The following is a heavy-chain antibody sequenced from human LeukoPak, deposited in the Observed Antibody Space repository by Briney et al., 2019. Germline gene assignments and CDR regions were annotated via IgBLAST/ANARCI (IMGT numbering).Heavy chain of an antibody. V-gene: IGHV4-59*01. D-gene: IGHD2-15*01. Sequence: SETLSLTCTVSGGSISSYYWSWIRQPPGKGLEWIGYIYYSGHTNYNPSLKSRVTISVDTSKNQCSLKLSSVTAADTAVYYCARGDCSGGSCSPLPLDYWGQGTLVTGSS. CDR2: IYYSGHT. CDR1: GGSISSYY. J-gene: IGHJ4*02. CDR3: ARGDCSGGSCSPLPLDY.